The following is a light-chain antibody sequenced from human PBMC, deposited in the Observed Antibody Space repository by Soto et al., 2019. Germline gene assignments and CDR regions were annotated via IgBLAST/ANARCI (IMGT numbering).Light chain of an antibody. J-gene: IGLJ3*02. CDR1: SSNIGTNN. CDR3: AAWDDSLSAWV. CDR2: RNN. V-gene: IGLV1-47*01. Sequence: SVLTQPPSASGTPGQRVTISCSGSSSNIGTNNVHWFQQFPGTAPNLLIYRNNRRPSGVPDRFSGSKSGTSASLAISGLRSEDEADYYCAAWDDSLSAWVFGGGTKLTVL.